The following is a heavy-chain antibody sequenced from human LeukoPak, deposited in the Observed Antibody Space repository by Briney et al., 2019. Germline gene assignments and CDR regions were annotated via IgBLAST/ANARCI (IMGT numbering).Heavy chain of an antibody. CDR3: ARDYCSGGSCYYTDY. D-gene: IGHD2-15*01. Sequence: SETLSLTCTVSGGSISSSSYYWGWIRQPPGKGLEWIGSIYYSGSTYYNPSLKSRVTISVDTSKNQFSLKLSAVTAADTAVYYCARDYCSGGSCYYTDYWGQGTLVTVSS. CDR1: GGSISSSSYY. J-gene: IGHJ4*02. CDR2: IYYSGST. V-gene: IGHV4-39*07.